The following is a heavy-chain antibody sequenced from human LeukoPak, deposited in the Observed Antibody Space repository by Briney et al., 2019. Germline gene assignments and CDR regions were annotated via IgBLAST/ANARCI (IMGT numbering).Heavy chain of an antibody. CDR3: ARHDYYDSPFDY. CDR1: GSTFTSYW. D-gene: IGHD3-22*01. CDR2: IYPGDSDT. V-gene: IGHV5-51*01. Sequence: GAPREISCQGPGSTFTSYWSAWVRQLPGKGLEWMGIIYPGDSDTRYSPSFQGQVTISADKSISTAYLQWSSLKASDTAMYYCARHDYYDSPFDYWGQGTLVTVSS. J-gene: IGHJ4*02.